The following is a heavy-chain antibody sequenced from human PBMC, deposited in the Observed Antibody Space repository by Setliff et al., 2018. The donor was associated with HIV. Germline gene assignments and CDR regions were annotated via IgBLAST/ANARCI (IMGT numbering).Heavy chain of an antibody. CDR3: AKVFLFGIDVFDI. Sequence: PGGSLRLSRAASGFTFSTYAMGWVRQAPGKGLEWVSTVCTVAGPTHYAESVKGRFTISKDNSKNTLYLQMSSLRDEDTAVYYCAKVFLFGIDVFDIWGQGTMVTVSS. J-gene: IGHJ3*02. CDR1: GFTFSTYA. V-gene: IGHV3-23*01. D-gene: IGHD3-16*01. CDR2: VCTVAGPT.